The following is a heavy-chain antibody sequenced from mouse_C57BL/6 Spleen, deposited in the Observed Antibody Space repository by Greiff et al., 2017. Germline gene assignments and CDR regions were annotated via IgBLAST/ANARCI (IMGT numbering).Heavy chain of an antibody. Sequence: QVQLQQSGAELVKPGASVKISCKASGYAFSSYWLNWVKQRPGRGLEWIGQIYPGDGDTNYNGKFKGKATLTADKSSSTAYMQLSSLTSEDSAVYFCASPHYYGSSFDYWGQGTTLTVSS. V-gene: IGHV1-80*01. J-gene: IGHJ2*01. CDR3: ASPHYYGSSFDY. CDR2: IYPGDGDT. CDR1: GYAFSSYW. D-gene: IGHD1-1*01.